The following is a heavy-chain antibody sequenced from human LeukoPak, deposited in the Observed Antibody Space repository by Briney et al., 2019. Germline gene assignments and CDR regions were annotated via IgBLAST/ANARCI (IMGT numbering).Heavy chain of an antibody. V-gene: IGHV3-7*03. CDR1: GFTFSNAW. CDR3: ARGGGLDV. D-gene: IGHD3-16*01. CDR2: INHNGNVN. J-gene: IGHJ6*02. Sequence: PGGSHRLSCAASGFTFSNAWMNWVRQAPGKGLEWVASINHNGNVNYYVDSVKGRFTISRDNAKNSLYLQMSNLRAEDTAVYFCARGGGLDVWGQGATVTVSS.